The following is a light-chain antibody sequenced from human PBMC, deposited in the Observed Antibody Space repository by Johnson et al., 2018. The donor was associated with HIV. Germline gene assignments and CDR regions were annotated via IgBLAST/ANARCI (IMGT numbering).Light chain of an antibody. Sequence: HSVLTQPPSVSAAPGQKVTISCSGSNSNIGNNYVSWYQQFPGTAPKLLIYDNNKRPSGIPDRFSGSKSGTSATLGITGLQTGDEAEYYCGTWESSLSGTDGFGTGTKVTVL. CDR1: NSNIGNNY. CDR3: GTWESSLSGTDG. J-gene: IGLJ1*01. CDR2: DNN. V-gene: IGLV1-51*01.